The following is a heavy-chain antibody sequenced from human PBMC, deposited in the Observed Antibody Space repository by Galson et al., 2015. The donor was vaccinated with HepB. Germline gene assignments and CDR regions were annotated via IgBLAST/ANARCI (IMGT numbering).Heavy chain of an antibody. Sequence: SVKVSCKASGYTFTGYYMHWVRQAPGQGLEWMGWVNPNSGGTNYAQKFQGWVTMTRDTSISTAYMELSRLRSDDTAVYYCARAPYSSGWDFDYWGQGTLVTVSS. CDR2: VNPNSGGT. V-gene: IGHV1-2*04. CDR3: ARAPYSSGWDFDY. J-gene: IGHJ4*02. D-gene: IGHD6-19*01. CDR1: GYTFTGYY.